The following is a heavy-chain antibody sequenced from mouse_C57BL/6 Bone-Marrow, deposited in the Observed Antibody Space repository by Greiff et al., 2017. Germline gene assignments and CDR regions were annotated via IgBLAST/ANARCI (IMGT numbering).Heavy chain of an antibody. J-gene: IGHJ4*01. CDR3: ARKKGQSLYAMDY. Sequence: QVQLQQPGAELVKPGASVKLSCKASGYTFTSYWMHWVKQRPGQGLEWIGMIHPNSGSTNYNEKFKSKATLTVDKSSSTAYMQLISLTSEDSAVYYCARKKGQSLYAMDYWGQGTSVTVSS. V-gene: IGHV1-64*01. CDR2: IHPNSGST. CDR1: GYTFTSYW. D-gene: IGHD3-3*01.